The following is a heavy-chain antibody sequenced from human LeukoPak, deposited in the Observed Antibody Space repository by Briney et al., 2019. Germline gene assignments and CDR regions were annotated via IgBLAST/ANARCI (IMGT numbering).Heavy chain of an antibody. CDR2: IYYSGST. CDR3: ARDGSGVWFDY. CDR1: GGSISSSSYY. Sequence: KPSETLSLTCTVSGGSISSSSYYWGWIRQPPGKGLEWIGSIYYSGSTYYNPSLKSRVTISVDTSKNQFSLKLSSVTAADTAVYYCARDGSGVWFDYWGQGTLVTVSS. V-gene: IGHV4-39*07. D-gene: IGHD3-10*01. J-gene: IGHJ4*02.